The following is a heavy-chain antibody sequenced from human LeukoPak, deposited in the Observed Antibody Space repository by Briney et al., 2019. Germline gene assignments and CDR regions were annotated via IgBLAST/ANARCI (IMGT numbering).Heavy chain of an antibody. CDR2: INPNSGGT. V-gene: IGHV1-2*02. CDR1: GYSFTTYG. CDR3: ARDGCSSTSCSQPNWFDP. Sequence: ASEKVSCKASGYSFTTYGISWVRQAPGQGLEWMGWINPNSGGTNYAQKFQGRVTMTRDTSISTAYMELSRLRSDDTAVYYCARDGCSSTSCSQPNWFDPWGQGTLVTVSS. D-gene: IGHD2-2*01. J-gene: IGHJ5*02.